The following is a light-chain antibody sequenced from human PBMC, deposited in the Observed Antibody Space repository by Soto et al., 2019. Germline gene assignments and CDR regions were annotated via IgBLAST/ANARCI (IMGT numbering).Light chain of an antibody. CDR3: SSYAGRV. J-gene: IGLJ3*02. V-gene: IGLV2-8*01. Sequence: QSALTQPPSASGSLGQSVTISCTGTSSDVGGYNYVSWYQQHPGKAPKLMIYEVSKRPSGVPDRFSGSKSGNTASLTVSGLQAEDEADFYCSSYAGRVFGGGTKLTVL. CDR1: SSDVGGYNY. CDR2: EVS.